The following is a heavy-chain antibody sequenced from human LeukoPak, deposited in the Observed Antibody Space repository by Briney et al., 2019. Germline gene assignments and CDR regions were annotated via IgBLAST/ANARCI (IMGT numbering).Heavy chain of an antibody. CDR1: GYTFTSYG. D-gene: IGHD4-11*01. CDR2: ISAYNGNT. CDR3: ARDLKTTVTPYYYYYGMNV. V-gene: IGHV1-18*01. J-gene: IGHJ6*02. Sequence: ASVKVSCKASGYTFTSYGISWVRQAPGQGLEWMGWISAYNGNTNYAQKLQGRFTMTTDTSTSTAYMELRSLRSDDTAVYYCARDLKTTVTPYYYYYGMNVWGQGTTVTVSS.